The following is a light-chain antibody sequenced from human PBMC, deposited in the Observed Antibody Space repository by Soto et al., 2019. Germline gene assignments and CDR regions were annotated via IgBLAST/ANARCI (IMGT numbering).Light chain of an antibody. CDR3: QQYNNWPIT. CDR2: GAS. J-gene: IGKJ5*01. CDR1: RSVRSN. V-gene: IGKV3-15*01. Sequence: ERVMTQSPATLSVSPGERVTLSCKASRSVRSNLAWYQQKPGQAPRLLISGASTRATGITDRFSGSGSGTEFALTISSLQSEDFAVYYCQQYNNWPITFGQGTRLEIK.